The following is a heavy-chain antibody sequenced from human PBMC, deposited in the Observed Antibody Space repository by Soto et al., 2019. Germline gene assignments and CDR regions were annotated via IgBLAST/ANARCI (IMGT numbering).Heavy chain of an antibody. V-gene: IGHV3-23*01. J-gene: IGHJ4*02. D-gene: IGHD6-13*01. Sequence: EVQPLESGGGLVQPGGSLRLSCAASGFSFSGYAMSWVRQAPGKGLEWVSGISGGDGSTYYADSLEGRFTISRDNSKNTLYLQMNSLRAEDTAVYYCAKGRSWPYYFDYWGQGTLVTVSS. CDR2: ISGGDGST. CDR1: GFSFSGYA. CDR3: AKGRSWPYYFDY.